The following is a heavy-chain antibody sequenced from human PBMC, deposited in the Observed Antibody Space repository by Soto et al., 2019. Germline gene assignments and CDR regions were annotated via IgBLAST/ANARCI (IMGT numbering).Heavy chain of an antibody. CDR1: GFTLSNYA. CDR2: ISGSGDSP. V-gene: IGHV3-23*01. J-gene: IGHJ4*02. Sequence: VGSLRLSCAASGFTLSNYAISWLRQAPGKGLEWVSIISGSGDSPYYADSVKGRFTSSRDKSRYTLYLQMNSLRARDSAKYYCAKEGTSGLFYFDYWGQGTLVTVSS. D-gene: IGHD6-25*01. CDR3: AKEGTSGLFYFDY.